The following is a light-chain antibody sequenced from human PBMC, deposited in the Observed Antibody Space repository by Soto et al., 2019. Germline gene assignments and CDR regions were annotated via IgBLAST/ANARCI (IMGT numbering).Light chain of an antibody. CDR2: EVS. Sequence: QSALTQPASVSGSPGQSITISCTGTSSDVGAYNSVSWYRQHPDKAPKLMIYEVSHRPSGVSDRFSGSKSDNTASLTISGLHTEDEADYYCSSYTSSSTYLFGTGTKVTVL. J-gene: IGLJ1*01. CDR3: SSYTSSSTYL. CDR1: SSDVGAYNS. V-gene: IGLV2-14*03.